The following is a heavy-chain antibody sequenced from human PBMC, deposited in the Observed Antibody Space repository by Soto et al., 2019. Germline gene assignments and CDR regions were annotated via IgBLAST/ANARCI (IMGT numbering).Heavy chain of an antibody. CDR3: ARDTGDGTFDF. CDR2: INAGYGNT. CDR1: GYTFGSYA. Sequence: GASVKVSCKASGYTFGSYAMHWVRQAPGQGLERMGWINAGYGNTKSSQKFQDRVTISRDTSASTAYMELTSLRSEDTAVYYCARDTGDGTFDFWGQGTLVTVSS. J-gene: IGHJ4*02. V-gene: IGHV1-3*01. D-gene: IGHD7-27*01.